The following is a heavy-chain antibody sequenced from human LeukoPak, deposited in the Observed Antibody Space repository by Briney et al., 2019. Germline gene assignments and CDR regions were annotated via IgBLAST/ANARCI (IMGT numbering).Heavy chain of an antibody. V-gene: IGHV4-30-2*01. D-gene: IGHD2-2*01. CDR1: GGSISSGANY. CDR2: IYHSGST. Sequence: SQTLSLTCTVSGGSISSGANYWSWIRQPPGKGLEYIGYIYHSGSTYYNPSLKSRVTISVDTSKNQFSLKLISVTAADTAVYYCAGDVHIPLSSIWPRNAFDIWGQGTMVTVSS. J-gene: IGHJ3*02. CDR3: AGDVHIPLSSIWPRNAFDI.